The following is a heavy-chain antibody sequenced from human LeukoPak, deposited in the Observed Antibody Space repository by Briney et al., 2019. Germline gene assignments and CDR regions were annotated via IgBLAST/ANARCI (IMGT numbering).Heavy chain of an antibody. J-gene: IGHJ5*02. Sequence: SETLSLTCTVSDGSINSNYWSWIRQPPGKGLEWSGYIYHSGSTNYNPSLKSRSTISVDTSKNQFSLKLSSVTAADTAVYYCAREGSSGYYFGWFDPWGQGTLVTVSS. CDR1: DGSINSNY. CDR2: IYHSGST. V-gene: IGHV4-59*01. D-gene: IGHD3-22*01. CDR3: AREGSSGYYFGWFDP.